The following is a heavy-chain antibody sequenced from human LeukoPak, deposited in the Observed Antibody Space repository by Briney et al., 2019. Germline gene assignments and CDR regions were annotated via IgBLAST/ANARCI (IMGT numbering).Heavy chain of an antibody. CDR2: ISYDGSNK. J-gene: IGHJ3*02. Sequence: GGSLRLYCAASGFTFSSYGMHWVRQAPGKGLEWVAVISYDGSNKYYADSVKGRFTISRDNSKNTLYLQMNSLRAEDTAVYYCAKDKYSSSWLHAFDIWGQGTMVTVSS. CDR1: GFTFSSYG. D-gene: IGHD6-13*01. V-gene: IGHV3-30*18. CDR3: AKDKYSSSWLHAFDI.